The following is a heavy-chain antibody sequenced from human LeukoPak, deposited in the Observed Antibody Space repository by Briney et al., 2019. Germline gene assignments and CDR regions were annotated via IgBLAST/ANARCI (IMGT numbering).Heavy chain of an antibody. CDR1: GYTFTSYY. J-gene: IGHJ4*02. V-gene: IGHV1-46*01. CDR2: INPSGGST. Sequence: ASVNVSCKASGYTFTSYYMHWVRQAPGQGLEWMGIINPSGGSTTYAQMFQGRVTMTRDTSTRTVYMELSSLRSEDTAAYYCAREGEVIVTDNLFYWGQGTLVTVSS. CDR3: AREGEVIVTDNLFY. D-gene: IGHD2-21*01.